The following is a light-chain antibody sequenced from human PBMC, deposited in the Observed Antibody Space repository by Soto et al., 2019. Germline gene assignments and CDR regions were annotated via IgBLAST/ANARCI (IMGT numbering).Light chain of an antibody. CDR1: QSLLQSNGNNH. J-gene: IGKJ5*01. CDR3: LQAAQSPLT. V-gene: IGKV2-28*01. Sequence: DIVLTQSPLSLPVTPGEPASISCRSSQSLLQSNGNNHVDWYLQRPGKSPQLLLYLASSRASGVRDRFSGSGSGTEVSLEISRVEAEDVGVYYCLQAAQSPLTFGQGTRLEIK. CDR2: LAS.